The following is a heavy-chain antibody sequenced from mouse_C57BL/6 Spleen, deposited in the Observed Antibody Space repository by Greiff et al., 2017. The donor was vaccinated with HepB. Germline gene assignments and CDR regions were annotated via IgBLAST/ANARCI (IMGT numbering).Heavy chain of an antibody. D-gene: IGHD3-2*02. CDR1: GYTFTSYW. CDR3: ARQLRDY. J-gene: IGHJ2*01. CDR2: IDPSDSYT. V-gene: IGHV1-59*01. Sequence: VQLQQPGAELVRPGTSVKLSCKASGYTFTSYWMHWVKQRPGQGLEWIGVIDPSDSYTNYNQKFKGKATLTVDTSSSTAYMQLSSLTSEDSAVYYCARQLRDYWGQGTTLTVSS.